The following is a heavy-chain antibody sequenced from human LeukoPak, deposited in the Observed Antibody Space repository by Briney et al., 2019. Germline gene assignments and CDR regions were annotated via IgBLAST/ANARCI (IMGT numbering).Heavy chain of an antibody. CDR3: ARDLSYYYDSRVGGGYFDY. V-gene: IGHV1-46*01. J-gene: IGHJ4*02. Sequence: GASVKVSCKASGYTFTSYYMHWVRQAPGQGLEWMGIINPSGGSTSYAQKFQGRVTMTRDTSTSTVYMELSSLRSEDTAVYYCARDLSYYYDSRVGGGYFDYWGQGTLVTVSS. D-gene: IGHD3-22*01. CDR1: GYTFTSYY. CDR2: INPSGGST.